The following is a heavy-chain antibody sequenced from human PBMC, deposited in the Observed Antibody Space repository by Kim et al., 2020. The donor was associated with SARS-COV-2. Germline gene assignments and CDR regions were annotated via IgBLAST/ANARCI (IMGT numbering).Heavy chain of an antibody. CDR1: GFTFNTYT. J-gene: IGHJ4*02. D-gene: IGHD3-10*01. CDR3: SSGWFGQVVDY. CDR2: ITVSSNHI. V-gene: IGHV3-21*04. Sequence: GGSLRLSCAASGFTFNTYTMDWVRQAPGKGLEWVSSITVSSNHIYYADSVEGRFTISSYNARYSVSLQMNSMSVEVTATYYCSSGWFGQVVDYWGQGARV.